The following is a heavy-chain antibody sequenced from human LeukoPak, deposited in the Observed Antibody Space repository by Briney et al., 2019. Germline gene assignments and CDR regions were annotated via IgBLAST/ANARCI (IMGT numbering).Heavy chain of an antibody. CDR1: GFTFSSYS. D-gene: IGHD3-10*01. J-gene: IGHJ5*02. Sequence: GGSLRLSCAASGFTFSSYSMNWVRQAPGKGLEWVSSISSSSSYIYYADSVKGRFTISRDNAKNSLYLQMNSLRAEDTAVYYCARDYYGSGSHLPHWFDPWGQGTLVTASS. V-gene: IGHV3-21*01. CDR2: ISSSSSYI. CDR3: ARDYYGSGSHLPHWFDP.